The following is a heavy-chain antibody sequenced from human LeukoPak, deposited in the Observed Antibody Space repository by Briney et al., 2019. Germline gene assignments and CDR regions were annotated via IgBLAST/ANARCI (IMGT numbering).Heavy chain of an antibody. CDR3: ARDELWNGYYSVNYNYYGMDV. Sequence: ASVKVSCKASGYTFTGYYMHWVRQAPGQGLEWMGRINPNSGGTNYAQKFQGRVTMTRDMSISTAYMELSRLTSDDTAVYYCARDELWNGYYSVNYNYYGMDVWGQGTTVTVSS. CDR2: INPNSGGT. D-gene: IGHD3-3*01. V-gene: IGHV1-2*06. J-gene: IGHJ6*02. CDR1: GYTFTGYY.